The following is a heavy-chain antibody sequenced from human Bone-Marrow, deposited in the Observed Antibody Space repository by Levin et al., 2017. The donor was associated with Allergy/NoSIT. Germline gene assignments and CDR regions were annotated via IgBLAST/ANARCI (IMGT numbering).Heavy chain of an antibody. CDR3: ARDGDQMVRGVLMPTFNY. D-gene: IGHD3-10*01. CDR1: RGSINSSFHY. V-gene: IGHV4-39*07. Sequence: PSETLSLTCTVSRGSINSSFHYWGWIRQSPGKGLEWNGSVYYSGNIYYNPSLGSRVTISLDTSKDQFSLKLTSVTAADTAVYYCARDGDQMVRGVLMPTFNYWGQGTLVTVSS. CDR2: VYYSGNI. J-gene: IGHJ4*02.